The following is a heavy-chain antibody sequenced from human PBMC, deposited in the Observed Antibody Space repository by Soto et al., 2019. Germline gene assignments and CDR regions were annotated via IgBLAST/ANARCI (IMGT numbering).Heavy chain of an antibody. V-gene: IGHV5-10-1*01. CDR2: IDPSDSYT. J-gene: IGHJ6*02. D-gene: IGHD3-3*01. CDR3: ARAYYDFWSGPYGMDV. CDR1: GYRFTSYG. Sequence: LKVTCKGSGYRFTSYGVSWVRKMPGKGLEWMGRIDPSDSYTNYSPSFQGHVTISADKSISTAYLQWSSLKASDTAMYYCARAYYDFWSGPYGMDVWGQGTTVTVSS.